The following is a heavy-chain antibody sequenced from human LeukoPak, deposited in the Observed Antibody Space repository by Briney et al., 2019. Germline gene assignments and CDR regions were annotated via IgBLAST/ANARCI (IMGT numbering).Heavy chain of an antibody. Sequence: PGGSLTLSCAASGXTFSSYEMNWVRQAPGKGLESVSKISSSSSTIYYADSVKGRFTISRNNAKNSLYLQMNSLRAEDTAVYYCASYDGFTQDRGDYWGQGTLVTVSS. CDR2: ISSSSSTI. D-gene: IGHD3-16*01. CDR1: GXTFSSYE. J-gene: IGHJ4*02. V-gene: IGHV3-48*03. CDR3: ASYDGFTQDRGDY.